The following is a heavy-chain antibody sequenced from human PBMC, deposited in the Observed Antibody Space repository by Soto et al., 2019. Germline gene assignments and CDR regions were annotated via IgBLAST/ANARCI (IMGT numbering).Heavy chain of an antibody. CDR3: ARQSGGYCTNGVCPGGVYYYYGMDV. CDR2: INAGNGNT. D-gene: IGHD2-8*01. Sequence: GASVKVSCKASGYTFTSYAMHWVRQAPGQRLEWMGWINAGNGNTKYSQRFQGRVTITRDTSASTAYMELSSLRSEDTAVYYCARQSGGYCTNGVCPGGVYYYYGMDVWGQGTTVTVSS. CDR1: GYTFTSYA. V-gene: IGHV1-3*01. J-gene: IGHJ6*02.